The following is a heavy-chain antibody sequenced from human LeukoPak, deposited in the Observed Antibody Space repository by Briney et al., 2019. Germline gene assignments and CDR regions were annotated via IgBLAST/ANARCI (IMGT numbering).Heavy chain of an antibody. CDR3: ARGGAGVYFFDY. J-gene: IGHJ4*02. D-gene: IGHD6-13*01. CDR2: ISGTGDNT. Sequence: GGALRLSCAASGFTFFIYGMTWVRQAPGKGLEWVSTISGTGDNTYYADSVKGRFTISRDNSKNMLFLQMNSLRAEDTAVYYCARGGAGVYFFDYWGQGILVTVSS. CDR1: GFTFFIYG. V-gene: IGHV3-23*01.